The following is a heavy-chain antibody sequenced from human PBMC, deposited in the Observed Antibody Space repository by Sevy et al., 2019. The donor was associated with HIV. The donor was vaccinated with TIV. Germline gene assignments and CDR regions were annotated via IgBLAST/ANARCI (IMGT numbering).Heavy chain of an antibody. Sequence: GGSLRLSCEASGFTFSNYWMSWVRQAPGKGLEWVANIKEDGSVKYYVDSVKGRITISRDNAKNSVYLQMNTLRAEDTALYYCVRAIGAAGSYWGQGTLVTVSS. CDR1: GFTFSNYW. D-gene: IGHD6-13*01. CDR3: VRAIGAAGSY. V-gene: IGHV3-7*01. CDR2: IKEDGSVK. J-gene: IGHJ4*02.